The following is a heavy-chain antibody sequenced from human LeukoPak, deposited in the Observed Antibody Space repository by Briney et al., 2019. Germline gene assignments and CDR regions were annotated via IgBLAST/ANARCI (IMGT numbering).Heavy chain of an antibody. CDR3: AKERGQLLYADY. V-gene: IGHV3-23*01. D-gene: IGHD2-2*02. CDR2: ISGSGGST. J-gene: IGHJ4*02. Sequence: GGSLRLSCAASGFTFSSYAMSWVRQAPGKGLEWVSGISGSGGSTYYADSVKGRFTISRDSSKNTLYLQMNSLRAEDTAVYYYAKERGQLLYADYWGQGTLVTVSS. CDR1: GFTFSSYA.